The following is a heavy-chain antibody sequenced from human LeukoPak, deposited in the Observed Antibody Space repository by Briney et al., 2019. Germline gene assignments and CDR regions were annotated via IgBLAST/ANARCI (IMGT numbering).Heavy chain of an antibody. Sequence: PGRSLRLSCAASGFTFSSYGMHWVRQAPGKGLEWVAVISYDGSNKYYADSVKGRFTISRDNSKNTLYLQMNSLRAEDTAVYYCARPVRGYSYGDAFDIWGQGTMVTVSS. J-gene: IGHJ3*02. D-gene: IGHD5-18*01. V-gene: IGHV3-30*03. CDR3: ARPVRGYSYGDAFDI. CDR2: ISYDGSNK. CDR1: GFTFSSYG.